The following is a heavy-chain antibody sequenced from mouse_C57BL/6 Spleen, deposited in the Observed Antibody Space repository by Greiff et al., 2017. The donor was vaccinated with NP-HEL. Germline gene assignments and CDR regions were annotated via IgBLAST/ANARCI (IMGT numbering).Heavy chain of an antibody. CDR3: ARRQLRLQAMDY. CDR2: IWSGGST. V-gene: IGHV2-2*01. J-gene: IGHJ4*01. D-gene: IGHD3-2*02. CDR1: GFSLTSYG. Sequence: VQLQQSGPGLVQPSQSLSITCTVSGFSLTSYGVHWVRQSPGKGLEWLGVIWSGGSTDYNAAFISRLSISKDNSKSQVFFKKNSLQADDTAIYYCARRQLRLQAMDYWGQGTSVTVSS.